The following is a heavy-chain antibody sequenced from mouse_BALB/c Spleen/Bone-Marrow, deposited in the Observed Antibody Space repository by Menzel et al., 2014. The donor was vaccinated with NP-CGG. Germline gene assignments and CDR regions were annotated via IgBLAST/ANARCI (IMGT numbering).Heavy chain of an antibody. V-gene: IGHV14-3*02. CDR2: IDPANGNT. D-gene: IGHD2-14*01. Sequence: VQLQQSGAELVKPGASVRLSCTASGFNIKDTYMHWVKQRPEQGLEWIGRIDPANGNTKYDPKFQGKATITADTSSNTAYLQLSSLTSEDTAVYYCASYYRYDSRFAHWGQGTLVTDSA. J-gene: IGHJ3*01. CDR3: ASYYRYDSRFAH. CDR1: GFNIKDTY.